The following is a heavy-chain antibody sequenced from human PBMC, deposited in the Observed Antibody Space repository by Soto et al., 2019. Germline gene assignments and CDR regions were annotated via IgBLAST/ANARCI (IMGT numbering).Heavy chain of an antibody. Sequence: QVQLVQSGAEVKKPGSSVKVSCKASGGTFSSYTISWVRQAPGQGLEWMGRIIPILGIANYAKKFQGRVTITADKSTSTAYMELSSLRSEDTAVYYCRGYSGYGDAFDIWGQGTMVTVSS. V-gene: IGHV1-69*02. CDR1: GGTFSSYT. CDR2: IIPILGIA. CDR3: RGYSGYGDAFDI. J-gene: IGHJ3*02. D-gene: IGHD5-12*01.